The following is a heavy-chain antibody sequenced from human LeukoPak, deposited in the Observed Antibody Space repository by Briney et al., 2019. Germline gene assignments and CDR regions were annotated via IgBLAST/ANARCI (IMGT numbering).Heavy chain of an antibody. CDR3: ARGFGQWLVIDAFDI. V-gene: IGHV4-34*01. D-gene: IGHD6-19*01. CDR2: INHSGST. Sequence: SETLPLTCAVYGGSFSGYYWSWIRQPPGKGLEWIGEINHSGSTNYNPSLKSRVTISVDTSKNQFSLKLSSVTAADTAVYYCARGFGQWLVIDAFDIWGQGTMVTVSS. J-gene: IGHJ3*02. CDR1: GGSFSGYY.